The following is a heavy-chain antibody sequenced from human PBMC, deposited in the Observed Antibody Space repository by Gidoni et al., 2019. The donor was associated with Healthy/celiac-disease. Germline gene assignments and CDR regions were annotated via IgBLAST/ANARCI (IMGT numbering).Heavy chain of an antibody. CDR1: GFTFSSYT. V-gene: IGHV3-30-3*01. J-gene: IGHJ4*02. CDR2: ISHDGSNT. CDR3: ARGDYYDSSGPLA. Sequence: QVQLVESGGGVVQPGRSLTLSCAASGFTFSSYTMHWVRQAPGKGLEWVAFISHDGSNTYYADSVKGRFTISRDNSKSTLYLQMNSLRAEDTAVYYCARGDYYDSSGPLAWGQGTLVTVSS. D-gene: IGHD3-22*01.